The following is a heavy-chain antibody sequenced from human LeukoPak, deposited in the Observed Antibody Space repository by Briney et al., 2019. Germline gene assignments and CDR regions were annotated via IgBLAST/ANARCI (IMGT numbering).Heavy chain of an antibody. Sequence: GGSLRLSCAASGFTFSNYNMNWVRQAPGKGLEWVSSISSSSYIYYADSVKGRFSISRDNAKNSLYLQMNSLRAEDTAVYYCAVNPYSSGWYVIYWGQGTLVTVSS. D-gene: IGHD6-19*01. CDR2: ISSSSYI. CDR1: GFTFSNYN. V-gene: IGHV3-21*01. CDR3: AVNPYSSGWYVIY. J-gene: IGHJ4*02.